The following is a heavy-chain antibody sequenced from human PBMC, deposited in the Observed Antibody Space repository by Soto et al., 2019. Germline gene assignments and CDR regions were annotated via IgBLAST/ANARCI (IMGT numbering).Heavy chain of an antibody. D-gene: IGHD6-13*01. J-gene: IGHJ5*02. CDR1: GYSLSGYY. CDR2: INPNSGGT. Sequence: GASVKVSCKASGYSLSGYYLHWVRQAQGQGPEWMGWINPNSGGTKYVQKFQGRVTMTRDTSISTVYLDLSRLRSDDTAVYYGARGWGIAAPGPNWFDPWGQGTLVTVSS. V-gene: IGHV1-2*02. CDR3: ARGWGIAAPGPNWFDP.